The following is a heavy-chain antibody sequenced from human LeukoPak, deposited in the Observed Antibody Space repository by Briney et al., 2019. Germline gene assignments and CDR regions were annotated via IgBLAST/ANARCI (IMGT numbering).Heavy chain of an antibody. V-gene: IGHV3-21*04. Sequence: PGGSLRLSCAASGFTFSSYSMNWVRQAPGKGLEWVSSISSSSSYIYYADSVKGRFTISRDNSKNTLYLQMNSLRAEDTAVYYCARGYGSGSYHNYYYYMDVWGKGTTVTISS. CDR2: ISSSSSYI. J-gene: IGHJ6*03. CDR1: GFTFSSYS. CDR3: ARGYGSGSYHNYYYYMDV. D-gene: IGHD3-10*01.